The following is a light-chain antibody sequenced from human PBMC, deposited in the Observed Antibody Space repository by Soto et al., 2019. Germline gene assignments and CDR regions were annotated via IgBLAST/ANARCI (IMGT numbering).Light chain of an antibody. J-gene: IGKJ4*01. CDR1: QSVSSN. V-gene: IGKV3D-15*01. CDR2: GAS. Sequence: EIVLTQSTGTLSLSPGERATLSCRASQSVSSNLAWYQQKPGQAPRLLIYGASTRATDIPARFFGSGSGTEFTLTISSLQSEDSAVYYCQQYNNWPLTFGGGTKVDI. CDR3: QQYNNWPLT.